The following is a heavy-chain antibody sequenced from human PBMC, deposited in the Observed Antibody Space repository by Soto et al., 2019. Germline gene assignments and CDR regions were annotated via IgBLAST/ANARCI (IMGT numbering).Heavy chain of an antibody. D-gene: IGHD3-10*01. CDR3: ARRRVVYYGSGKGNYYYYMDV. J-gene: IGHJ6*03. V-gene: IGHV4-59*08. CDR2: IYYSGST. Sequence: SETLSLTCTVSGGSISSYYWSWIRQPPGKGLERIGYIYYSGSTNYNPSRKSRVTISVDTSKNQFSLKLSSVTAADTAVYYCARRRVVYYGSGKGNYYYYMDVWGKGTTVTVSS. CDR1: GGSISSYY.